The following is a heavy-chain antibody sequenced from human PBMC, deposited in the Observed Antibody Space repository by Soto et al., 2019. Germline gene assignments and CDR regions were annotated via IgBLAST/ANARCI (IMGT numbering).Heavy chain of an antibody. CDR1: GFTFSDHY. CDR3: ARVATAYNYDY. Sequence: EVQLVESGGGLVQTGGSLRLSCATSGFTFSDHYMDWVRQAPGKGLEWVGRIRKKVNSYTTEYAASVKGRFTISRDDSKKSLYLQMNSLKTEDTAFYYCARVATAYNYDYWGQGTLVTVSS. CDR2: IRKKVNSYTT. V-gene: IGHV3-72*01. J-gene: IGHJ4*02. D-gene: IGHD2-21*02.